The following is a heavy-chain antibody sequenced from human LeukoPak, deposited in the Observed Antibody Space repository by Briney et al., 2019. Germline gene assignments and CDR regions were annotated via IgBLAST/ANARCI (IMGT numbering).Heavy chain of an antibody. CDR3: ARDNWNDVEWFDP. J-gene: IGHJ5*02. V-gene: IGHV1-2*02. CDR2: INPNSGGT. D-gene: IGHD1-20*01. Sequence: ASVKVSCKASGYSFIGYYMHWVRQAPGQGLEWMGWINPNSGGTNYAQKFQGRVTMTRDTSISTAYMELSRLRSDDTAVYYCARDNWNDVEWFDPWGQGTLVTVSS. CDR1: GYSFIGYY.